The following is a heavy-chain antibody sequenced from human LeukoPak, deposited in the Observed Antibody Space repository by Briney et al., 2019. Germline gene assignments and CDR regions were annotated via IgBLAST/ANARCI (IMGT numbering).Heavy chain of an antibody. Sequence: GGSLRLSCAASGFTFSRYGMHWVRQAQGKGLERVAFIRYDGTNKHYADSVKGRFTISRDNSKHTLYLQMNSLRAEDTAVYYCARYGNAFDYWGQGTLVTISS. CDR1: GFTFSRYG. CDR2: IRYDGTNK. CDR3: ARYGNAFDY. V-gene: IGHV3-30*02. D-gene: IGHD4-17*01. J-gene: IGHJ4*02.